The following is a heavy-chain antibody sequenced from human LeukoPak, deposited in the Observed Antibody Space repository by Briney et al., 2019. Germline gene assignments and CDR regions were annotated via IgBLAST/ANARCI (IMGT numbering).Heavy chain of an antibody. CDR1: GFTFNRYW. CDR3: ARTPDILTGYYLDY. J-gene: IGHJ4*02. Sequence: GGSLRLSCAASGFTFNRYWMSWVRQAPGKELQWVANIKQDGSAKYYVDSVKGRFTISRDNAKNSLYLQMNSLRAEDTAVYYCARTPDILTGYYLDYWGQGTLVTVSS. V-gene: IGHV3-7*01. D-gene: IGHD3-9*01. CDR2: IKQDGSAK.